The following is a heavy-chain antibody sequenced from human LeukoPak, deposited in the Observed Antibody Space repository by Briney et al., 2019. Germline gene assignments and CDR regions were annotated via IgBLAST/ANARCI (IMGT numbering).Heavy chain of an antibody. D-gene: IGHD1-7*01. Sequence: GGSLRLSCAASGFTFSSFPMTWVRQAPGKGLEWVSAISGSGGSTYYADSVKGRFTISRDNSKNTLYLQMNSLRAEDTAVYYCAKRLLAWNYGEDYWGQGTLVTVSS. CDR1: GFTFSSFP. CDR3: AKRLLAWNYGEDY. CDR2: ISGSGGST. J-gene: IGHJ4*02. V-gene: IGHV3-23*01.